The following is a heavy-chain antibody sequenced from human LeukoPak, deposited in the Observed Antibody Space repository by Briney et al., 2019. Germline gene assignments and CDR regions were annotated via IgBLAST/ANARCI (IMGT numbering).Heavy chain of an antibody. V-gene: IGHV3-30*18. D-gene: IGHD4-23*01. Sequence: PGGSLRLSCAASGFTFSTYGMHWVRQAPGKGLEWVAVISDDGSNKYYADSMKGRFTISRDNSKNTLYLQMNSLRAEDTAMYYCAKGLRGGNQREYFDCWGQETLVTVSS. CDR2: ISDDGSNK. CDR1: GFTFSTYG. J-gene: IGHJ4*02. CDR3: AKGLRGGNQREYFDC.